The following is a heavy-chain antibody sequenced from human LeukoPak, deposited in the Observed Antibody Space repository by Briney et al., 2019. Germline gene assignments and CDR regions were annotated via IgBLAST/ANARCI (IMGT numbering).Heavy chain of an antibody. Sequence: PSETLSLTCTVSGGSISSHYWSWIRQPPGKGLEWIGYIYYSGSTNYNPSLKSRVTISVDTSKNQFSLKLSSVTAADTAVYYCARGQGLWFGELLSYYMDVWGKGTTVTVSS. J-gene: IGHJ6*03. CDR2: IYYSGST. CDR3: ARGQGLWFGELLSYYMDV. D-gene: IGHD3-10*01. CDR1: GGSISSHY. V-gene: IGHV4-59*11.